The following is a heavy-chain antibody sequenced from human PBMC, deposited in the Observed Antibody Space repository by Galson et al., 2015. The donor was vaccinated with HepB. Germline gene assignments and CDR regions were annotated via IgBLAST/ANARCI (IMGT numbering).Heavy chain of an antibody. CDR2: AYYRSKWYN. D-gene: IGHD6-13*01. CDR3: ARGSSWTDY. CDR1: GDSVSSNSAA. Sequence: CAISGDSVSSNSAAWSWIRQSPSRGLEWLGRAYYRSKWYNDYAVSVKGRLTINPDTSKNQFSLQLNSVTPEDTAVYYCARGSSWTDYWGQGTLVTVSS. V-gene: IGHV6-1*01. J-gene: IGHJ4*02.